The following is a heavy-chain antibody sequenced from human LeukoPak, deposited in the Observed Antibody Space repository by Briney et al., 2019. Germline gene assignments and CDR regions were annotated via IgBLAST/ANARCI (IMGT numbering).Heavy chain of an antibody. CDR3: ARGDCSSTICYSPMDV. V-gene: IGHV4-38-2*02. CDR1: GYSISSGYY. Sequence: SETLSLTCTVSGYSISSGYYWVWIRQTPGKGLEWIGSIYRSGSTNYNPSLKSRVTISVDTSKDQFSLKVNSVTAADTALYYCARGDCSSTICYSPMDVWGKGTTVTVSS. J-gene: IGHJ6*03. D-gene: IGHD2-2*01. CDR2: IYRSGST.